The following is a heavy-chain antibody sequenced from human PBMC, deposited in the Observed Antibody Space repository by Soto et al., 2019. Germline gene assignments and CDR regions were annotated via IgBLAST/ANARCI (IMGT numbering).Heavy chain of an antibody. CDR2: IYWDDDK. J-gene: IGHJ6*03. V-gene: IGHV2-5*02. CDR1: GFSLSTSGVG. D-gene: IGHD3-3*01. Sequence: ESRPTLVNPTQTLTLTCTFSGFSLSTSGVGVGWIRQPPGKALEWLALIYWDDDKRYSPSLKSRLLITKDTSKNQVVFTMTNMDPVDTAIYYFAHYQFYDFWSGYYNPGYYYYYMDVWGKGTTVTVSS. CDR3: AHYQFYDFWSGYYNPGYYYYYMDV.